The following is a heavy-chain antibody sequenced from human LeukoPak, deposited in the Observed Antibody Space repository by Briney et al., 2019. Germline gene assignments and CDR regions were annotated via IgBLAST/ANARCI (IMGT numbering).Heavy chain of an antibody. CDR2: IHHSGST. V-gene: IGHV4-34*01. J-gene: IGHJ5*02. Sequence: SETLSLTCAVYGGSFSGYYWSWIRQPPGKRLECIGEIHHSGSTNYNPSLKSRVTISVDTSKNQFSLKLSSVTAADTAVYYCAREAERQQLDQYNWFDPWGQGTLVTVSS. CDR3: AREAERQQLDQYNWFDP. CDR1: GGSFSGYY. D-gene: IGHD6-13*01.